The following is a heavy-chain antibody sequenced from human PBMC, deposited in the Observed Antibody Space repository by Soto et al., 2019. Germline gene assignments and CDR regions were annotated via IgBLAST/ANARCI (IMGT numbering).Heavy chain of an antibody. Sequence: QVQLQESGPGLVKPSETLSLTCTVSGGSASSGSYYWSWIRQPPGKGLEWIGYIYYSGSTNYNPSLKSRVTISVDTSKNQFSLKLSSVTAADTAVYYCARVSPVYYYYGMDVWGQGTTVTVSS. J-gene: IGHJ6*02. V-gene: IGHV4-61*01. CDR1: GGSASSGSYY. CDR2: IYYSGST. CDR3: ARVSPVYYYYGMDV.